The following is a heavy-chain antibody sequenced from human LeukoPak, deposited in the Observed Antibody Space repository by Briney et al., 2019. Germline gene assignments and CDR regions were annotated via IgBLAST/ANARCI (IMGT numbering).Heavy chain of an antibody. CDR1: GFTVSSNY. V-gene: IGHV3-53*01. CDR2: IYSGGST. J-gene: IGHJ4*02. D-gene: IGHD3-9*01. Sequence: PGGSLRLSCAASGFTVSSNYMSWVRQAPGKGLEWVSAIYSGGSTYYADSVKGRFTISRDNSKNTLYLQMNSLRAEDTAVYYCAKSPAGRYFDYPDYWGQGTLVTVSS. CDR3: AKSPAGRYFDYPDY.